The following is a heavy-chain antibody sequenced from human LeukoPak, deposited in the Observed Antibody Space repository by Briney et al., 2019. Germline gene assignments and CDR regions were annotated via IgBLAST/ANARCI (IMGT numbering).Heavy chain of an antibody. CDR1: GYTFTSYS. J-gene: IGHJ4*02. D-gene: IGHD3-22*01. Sequence: PGGSLRLSCAASGYTFTSYSMNWVRQAPGKGLEWASFISSGSSYIYYADSVKGRFTISRDNAKKSLYLQMNSLRAEDTAVYFCARSFYDDSGYPNFDYWGQGTLVTVSS. CDR3: ARSFYDDSGYPNFDY. CDR2: ISSGSSYI. V-gene: IGHV3-21*01.